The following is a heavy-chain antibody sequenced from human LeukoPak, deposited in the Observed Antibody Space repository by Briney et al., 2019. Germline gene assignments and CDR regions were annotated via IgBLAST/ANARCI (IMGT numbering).Heavy chain of an antibody. V-gene: IGHV1-69*13. CDR2: VIPIFGTA. Sequence: GASVKVSCEASGGTFISYAISWVRQAPGQGLEWMGGVIPIFGTANYAQKFQGRVTITADESTSTAYMELSSLRSEDTAVYYCARQGGFGESLYYFDYWGQGTLVTVSS. J-gene: IGHJ4*02. CDR3: ARQGGFGESLYYFDY. CDR1: GGTFISYA. D-gene: IGHD3-10*01.